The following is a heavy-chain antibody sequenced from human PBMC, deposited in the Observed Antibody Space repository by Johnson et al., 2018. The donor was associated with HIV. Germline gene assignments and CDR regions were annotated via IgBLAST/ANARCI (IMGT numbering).Heavy chain of an antibody. V-gene: IGHV3-30*04. CDR3: ARRTDYYDSSGYRGGAFDI. Sequence: QVQLVESGGGVVQPGRSLRLSCAASGFTFSSYAIHWVRQAPGKGLEWVAVISYDGSNKYYADSVKGRFTISRDNSKNTLYLQMNSLRAEDTALYYCARRTDYYDSSGYRGGAFDIWGQGTMVTVSS. CDR1: GFTFSSYA. D-gene: IGHD3-22*01. J-gene: IGHJ3*02. CDR2: ISYDGSNK.